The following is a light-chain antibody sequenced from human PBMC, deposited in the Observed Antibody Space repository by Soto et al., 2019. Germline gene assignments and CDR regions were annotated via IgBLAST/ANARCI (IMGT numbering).Light chain of an antibody. CDR3: QSYAASDLII. Sequence: NFMLTQPPSVSESPGKTVTISCTRSSGSIVSNYVQWYQQRPGSAPSTIIFEDSLRPSGVPDRFSGSIDHSSNSAFLTISGLRTEDEADYYCQSYAASDLIIFGGGTKVTVL. CDR2: EDS. CDR1: SGSIVSNY. J-gene: IGLJ2*01. V-gene: IGLV6-57*04.